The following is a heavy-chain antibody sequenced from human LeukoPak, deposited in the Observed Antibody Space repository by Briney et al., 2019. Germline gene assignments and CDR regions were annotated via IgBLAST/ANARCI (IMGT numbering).Heavy chain of an antibody. Sequence: GGSLRLTCAASGFTFSSYWMSWVRQAPGKGLEWVANIKQDGSEKYYVDSVKGRFTISRDNAKNSLYLQMNSLRAEDTAVYYCARDGIHDAFDIWGQGTMVTVSS. V-gene: IGHV3-7*01. J-gene: IGHJ3*02. CDR1: GFTFSSYW. CDR3: ARDGIHDAFDI. CDR2: IKQDGSEK.